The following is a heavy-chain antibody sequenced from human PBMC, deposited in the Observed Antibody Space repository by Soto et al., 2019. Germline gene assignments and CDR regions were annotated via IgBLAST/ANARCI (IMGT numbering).Heavy chain of an antibody. CDR1: GFTFSSYG. Sequence: GGSLRLSCAASGFTFSSYGMHWVRQAPGKGLEWVAVISYDGSNKYYADSVKGRFTISRDNSKNTLYLQMNSLRAEDTAVYYCAKVRIAAAGSGSYYYGMDVWGQGTTVTVSS. CDR2: ISYDGSNK. D-gene: IGHD6-13*01. V-gene: IGHV3-30*18. J-gene: IGHJ6*02. CDR3: AKVRIAAAGSGSYYYGMDV.